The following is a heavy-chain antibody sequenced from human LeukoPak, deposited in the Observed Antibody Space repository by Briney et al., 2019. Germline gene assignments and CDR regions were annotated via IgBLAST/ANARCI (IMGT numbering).Heavy chain of an antibody. CDR3: ARDSFRGKKGDSSGYYSWWFDP. CDR2: VYYSGST. D-gene: IGHD3-22*01. V-gene: IGHV4-59*01. Sequence: KSSETLSLTCTVSGGSISSYYWSWIRQPPGKGLEWIGYVYYSGSTNYNPSLKSRVTISVDTSKNQFSLKLSSVTAADTAVYYCARDSFRGKKGDSSGYYSWWFDPWGQGTLVTVSS. J-gene: IGHJ5*02. CDR1: GGSISSYY.